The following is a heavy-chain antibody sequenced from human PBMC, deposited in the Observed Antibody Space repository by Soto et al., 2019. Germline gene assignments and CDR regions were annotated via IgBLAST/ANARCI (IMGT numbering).Heavy chain of an antibody. J-gene: IGHJ4*02. Sequence: SLRLSCAASGFTFSIYGMHWVRQAPGKGLEWVAVIWDDGSNKIYADSVKGRFTISRDNSRNILYLEMNSLRAEDTAVYYCATDRGSSPFDYWGQGTLVTVSS. CDR2: IWDDGSNK. CDR3: ATDRGSSPFDY. V-gene: IGHV3-33*03. D-gene: IGHD2-15*01. CDR1: GFTFSIYG.